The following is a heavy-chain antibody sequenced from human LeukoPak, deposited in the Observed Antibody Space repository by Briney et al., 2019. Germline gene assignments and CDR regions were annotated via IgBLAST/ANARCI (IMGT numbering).Heavy chain of an antibody. V-gene: IGHV3-73*01. CDR2: IRSTANGYAT. CDR1: GFTFSGSA. J-gene: IGHJ4*02. CDR3: TGNYYGSGSYADFDY. D-gene: IGHD3-10*01. Sequence: PGGSLRLSCAASGFTFSGSALRWVRQASGKGLEWVGCIRSTANGYATAYAASVKGRFTISRDDSKNTAYLQMDSLKTEDTAVYYCTGNYYGSGSYADFDYWGQGTLVTVSS.